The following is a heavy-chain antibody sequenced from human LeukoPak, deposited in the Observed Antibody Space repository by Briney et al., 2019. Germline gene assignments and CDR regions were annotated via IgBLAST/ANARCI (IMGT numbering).Heavy chain of an antibody. D-gene: IGHD6-13*01. CDR1: GFTFSSYS. J-gene: IGHJ4*02. V-gene: IGHV3-21*01. CDR3: ARVIAAAGTDY. CDR2: ISSSSSYI. Sequence: GGSLRLSCAASGFTFSSYSMNWARQAPGKGLEWVSSISSSSSYIYYADSVKGRFTISRDNAKNSLYLQMNSLRAEDTAVYYCARVIAAAGTDYWGQGTLVTVSS.